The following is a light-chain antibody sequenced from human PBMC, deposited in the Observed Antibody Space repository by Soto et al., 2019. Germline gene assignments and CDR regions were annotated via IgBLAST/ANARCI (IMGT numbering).Light chain of an antibody. CDR3: AVWDDSLNGVV. CDR1: SSNIGNNA. CDR2: YDN. V-gene: IGLV1-36*01. Sequence: QSVLTQPPSVSDAPRQRVTISCSGSSSNIGNNAVNWYQQLPGKAPKLLIYYDNLLPSGVSDRFSGSKSSTSASLAISGLQSEDEADYYCAVWDDSLNGVVFGGGTKLTVL. J-gene: IGLJ2*01.